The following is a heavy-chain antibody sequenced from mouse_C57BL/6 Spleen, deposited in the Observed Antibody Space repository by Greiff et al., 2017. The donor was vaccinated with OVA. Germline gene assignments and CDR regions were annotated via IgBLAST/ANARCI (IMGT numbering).Heavy chain of an antibody. J-gene: IGHJ2*01. CDR2: INSDGGST. V-gene: IGHV5-2*01. D-gene: IGHD2-4*01. CDR3: ARRGYDYDGGDYFDY. Sequence: EVQLVESGGGLVQPGESLKLSCESNEYEFPSHDMSWVRTTPEKRLELVAAINSDGGSTYYPDTMERRFIISRDNTKKTLYLQMSSLRSEDTALYYCARRGYDYDGGDYFDYWGQGTTLTVSS. CDR1: EYEFPSHD.